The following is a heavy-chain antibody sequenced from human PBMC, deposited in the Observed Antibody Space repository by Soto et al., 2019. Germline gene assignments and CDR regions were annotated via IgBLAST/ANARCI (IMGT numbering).Heavy chain of an antibody. CDR2: ISGSGGST. CDR3: AKARADYYDSSGYPVDY. V-gene: IGHV3-23*01. Sequence: EVQLLESGGGLVQPGGSLRLSCAASGFTFSSYAMSWVRQAPGKGLEWVSAISGSGGSTYYADSVKGRFTISRDNSKNTRYRQRNSLRAEDTAVHYCAKARADYYDSSGYPVDYWGQGTLVTVSS. J-gene: IGHJ4*02. D-gene: IGHD3-22*01. CDR1: GFTFSSYA.